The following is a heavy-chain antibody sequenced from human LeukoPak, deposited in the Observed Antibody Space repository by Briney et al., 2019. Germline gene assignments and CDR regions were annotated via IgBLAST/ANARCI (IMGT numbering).Heavy chain of an antibody. Sequence: ASVKVSCKASGGTFSSYAISWVRRAPGQGLEWMGRIIPILGIANYAQKFQGRVTITADKSTSTAYMELSSLRSEDTAVYYCARRFAFGELSTTGEFDYWGQGTLVTVSS. V-gene: IGHV1-69*04. CDR2: IIPILGIA. D-gene: IGHD3-10*01. CDR1: GGTFSSYA. J-gene: IGHJ4*02. CDR3: ARRFAFGELSTTGEFDY.